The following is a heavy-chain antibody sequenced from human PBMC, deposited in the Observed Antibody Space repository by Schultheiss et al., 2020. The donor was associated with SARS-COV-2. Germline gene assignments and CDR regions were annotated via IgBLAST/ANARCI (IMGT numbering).Heavy chain of an antibody. Sequence: ASVKVSCKASGYTFTGYYMHWVRQAPGQGLEWMGWINPNSGGTNYAQKFQGWVTMTRDTSISTAYMELSSLRSEDTAVYYCARGGYSYGYWYYYYGMDVWGQGTTVTVSS. CDR3: ARGGYSYGYWYYYYGMDV. D-gene: IGHD5-18*01. V-gene: IGHV1-2*04. CDR1: GYTFTGYY. CDR2: INPNSGGT. J-gene: IGHJ6*02.